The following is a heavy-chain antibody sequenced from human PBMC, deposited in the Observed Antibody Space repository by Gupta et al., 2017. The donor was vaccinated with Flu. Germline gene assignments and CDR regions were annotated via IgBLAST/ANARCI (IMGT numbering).Heavy chain of an antibody. J-gene: IGHJ4*02. Sequence: QVHLVQSGGGVVQPGGTLRHSFPAPGFTFSDYGMHWVLQVPGKGLEWSAGMSDDGRNHWYADSVKGRFTISRDNSKNTLFLQMNSLIADDTAGYYCAKGGRHNGNYDGDCWGQGTLVTVSS. CDR2: MSDDGRNH. CDR3: AKGGRHNGNYDGDC. D-gene: IGHD1-7*01. V-gene: IGHV3-30*18. CDR1: GFTFSDYG.